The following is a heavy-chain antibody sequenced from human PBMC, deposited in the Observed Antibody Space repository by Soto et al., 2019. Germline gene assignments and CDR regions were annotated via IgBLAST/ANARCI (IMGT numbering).Heavy chain of an antibody. D-gene: IGHD5-18*01. Sequence: ASVKVSCKASGYTFPSYYMHWVRQAPAQELECMGIINPRGGSTSYAQKSKSRVTITSDTYTNTSYMDLSNPGSEDTAVYYCARDLAPNSYSYCDYWGQGTLVTVSS. CDR3: ARDLAPNSYSYCDY. J-gene: IGHJ4*02. CDR1: GYTFPSYY. CDR2: INPRGGST. V-gene: IGHV1-46*01.